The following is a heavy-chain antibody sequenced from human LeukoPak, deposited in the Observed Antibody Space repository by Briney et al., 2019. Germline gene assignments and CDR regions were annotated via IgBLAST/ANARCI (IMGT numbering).Heavy chain of an antibody. CDR1: GGSFSGYY. D-gene: IGHD2-2*01. CDR3: ARGRENIVVVPAAPAAAGPRVFDY. CDR2: INRSGST. J-gene: IGHJ4*02. V-gene: IGHV4-34*01. Sequence: ASETLSLTCAVYGGSFSGYYWSWIRQPPGKGLEWIGEINRSGSTNYNPSLKSRVTISVDTSKNQFSLKLSSVTAADTAVYYCARGRENIVVVPAAPAAAGPRVFDYWGQGTLVTVSS.